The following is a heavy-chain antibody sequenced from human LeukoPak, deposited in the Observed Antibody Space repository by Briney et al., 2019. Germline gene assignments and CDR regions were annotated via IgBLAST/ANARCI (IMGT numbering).Heavy chain of an antibody. Sequence: GGSLRLSCAPSGFSLSNYGMHWVRQAPGKGLEWVAVIWYDGSNKYYADSVKGRFTISRDNSKNTLYVQKSSLRAEDTAVYYCARSNNGGWGYCDYWGQGSLVTVSS. CDR3: ARSNNGGWGYCDY. D-gene: IGHD3-16*01. J-gene: IGHJ4*02. CDR1: GFSLSNYG. V-gene: IGHV3-33*01. CDR2: IWYDGSNK.